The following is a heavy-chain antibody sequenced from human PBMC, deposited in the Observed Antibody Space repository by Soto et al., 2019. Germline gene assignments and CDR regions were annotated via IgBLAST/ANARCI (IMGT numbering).Heavy chain of an antibody. J-gene: IGHJ4*02. Sequence: GGSLRLSCAASGFTFSNAWMSWVRQAPGKGLEWVGRIKSKTDGGTTDYAAPVKGRFTISRDDSKNTLYLQMNSLKTEDTAVYYCTTGPISSWSGLDYWGQGTLVTVSS. D-gene: IGHD6-13*01. CDR2: IKSKTDGGTT. V-gene: IGHV3-15*01. CDR3: TTGPISSWSGLDY. CDR1: GFTFSNAW.